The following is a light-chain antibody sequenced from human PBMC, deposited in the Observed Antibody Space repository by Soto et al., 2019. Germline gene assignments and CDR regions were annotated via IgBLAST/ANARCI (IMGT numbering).Light chain of an antibody. V-gene: IGKV3-20*01. CDR1: QSVTSSY. CDR2: GAS. J-gene: IGKJ3*01. Sequence: EIVLTQSPGTLSLSPGERATLTCRASQSVTSSYLAWYQQKPGQAPRLLMYGASSRTTGIPDRFSGSGSGTDFTLTISRLEPEDFAVYYCHQYGSSPLTFCPGTKVDIK. CDR3: HQYGSSPLT.